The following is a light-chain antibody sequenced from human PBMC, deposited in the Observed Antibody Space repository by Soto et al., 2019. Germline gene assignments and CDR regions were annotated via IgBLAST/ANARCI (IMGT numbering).Light chain of an antibody. Sequence: QSVLTQPPSVSGAPGQRVTISCTGSSSNIGAGYDVHWYQQLPGTAPKLLIYGNSNRPSGVPDRFSGSKSGTSASLAITGLQDEDEADYYCQSYDNSLTADVFGTGTKVTVL. J-gene: IGLJ1*01. CDR3: QSYDNSLTADV. CDR2: GNS. V-gene: IGLV1-40*01. CDR1: SSNIGAGYD.